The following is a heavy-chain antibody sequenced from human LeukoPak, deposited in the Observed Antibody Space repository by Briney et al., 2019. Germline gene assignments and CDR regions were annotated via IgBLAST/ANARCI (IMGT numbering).Heavy chain of an antibody. CDR1: GGTFSSYA. J-gene: IGHJ6*03. CDR3: ARDLVGATWGHYYYMDV. D-gene: IGHD1-26*01. Sequence: SVKVSCKASGGTFSSYAISWVRQAPGQGLEWMGGIIPIFGTANYAQKFQGRVTITADKSTSTAYMELSSLRSEDTAVYYCARDLVGATWGHYYYMDVWGKGTTVTISS. V-gene: IGHV1-69*06. CDR2: IIPIFGTA.